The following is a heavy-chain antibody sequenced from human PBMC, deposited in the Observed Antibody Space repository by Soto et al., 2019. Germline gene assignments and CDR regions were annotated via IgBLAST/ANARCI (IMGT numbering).Heavy chain of an antibody. D-gene: IGHD3-3*01. J-gene: IGHJ6*02. CDR2: MNPNSGNT. Sequence: ASVKVSCKASGYTFTSYDINWVREATGQGLEWMGWMNPNSGNTGYAQKFQGRVTMTRNTSISTAYMELSSLRSEDTAVYYCARELDFWSGYTSYYYGMDVWGQGTTVTVSS. V-gene: IGHV1-8*01. CDR1: GYTFTSYD. CDR3: ARELDFWSGYTSYYYGMDV.